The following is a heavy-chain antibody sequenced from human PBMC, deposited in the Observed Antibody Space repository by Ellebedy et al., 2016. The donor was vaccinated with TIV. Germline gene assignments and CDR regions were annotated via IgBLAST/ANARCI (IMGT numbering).Heavy chain of an antibody. Sequence: PGGSLRLSCAASGFTFSRYWMHWVRQAPGKGLEWVSAISSSGGSTYYADSVKGRFTISRDNSRNTLYLQMNSLRAEDTALYYCARWYGSGTYYLDPWGQGTLVTVSS. CDR1: GFTFSRYW. CDR3: ARWYGSGTYYLDP. J-gene: IGHJ5*01. D-gene: IGHD3-10*01. V-gene: IGHV3-23*01. CDR2: ISSSGGST.